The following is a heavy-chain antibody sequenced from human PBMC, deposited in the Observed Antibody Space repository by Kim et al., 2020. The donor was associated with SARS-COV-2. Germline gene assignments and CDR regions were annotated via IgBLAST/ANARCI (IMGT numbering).Heavy chain of an antibody. V-gene: IGHV1-3*01. CDR3: ARQFALGSFDI. J-gene: IGHJ3*02. D-gene: IGHD3-10*01. CDR2: T. Sequence: TKYAQNCPGRVPITRDTSTSTVYMDLSSLRSEDTAVYYCARQFALGSFDIWGLGTMVTVSS.